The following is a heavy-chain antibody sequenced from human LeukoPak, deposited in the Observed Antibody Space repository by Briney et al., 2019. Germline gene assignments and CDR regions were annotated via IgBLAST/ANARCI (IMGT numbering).Heavy chain of an antibody. CDR3: ARSTVTTFFWVIGGMDNYYMDV. Sequence: GGSLGLACAASGFTFSSYSMNWVRQAPGKGLEWVSCISSTSRYIYYADSVKGRFTIPRDNSKNTLYLQMNSLRAEDTAVYYCARSTVTTFFWVIGGMDNYYMDVWGKGTTVTVSS. V-gene: IGHV3-21*01. J-gene: IGHJ6*03. D-gene: IGHD4-17*01. CDR2: ISSTSRYI. CDR1: GFTFSSYS.